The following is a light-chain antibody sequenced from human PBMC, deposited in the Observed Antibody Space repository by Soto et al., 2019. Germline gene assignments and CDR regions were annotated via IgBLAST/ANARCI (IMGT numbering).Light chain of an antibody. Sequence: IVMTQSPATLSVSPGERATLSCRASQSDRSILAWYQQNPGQAPRLLIYGGSTSVTGIPVRLSGSGSGAEFTLTISSLHSEDVAVYYRQKSNNLPPITYGQGTRLEIK. CDR3: QKSNNLPPIT. CDR2: GGS. J-gene: IGKJ5*01. V-gene: IGKV3-15*01. CDR1: QSDRSI.